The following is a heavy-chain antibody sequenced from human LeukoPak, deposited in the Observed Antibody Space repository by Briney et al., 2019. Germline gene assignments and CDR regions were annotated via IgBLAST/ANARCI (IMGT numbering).Heavy chain of an antibody. CDR3: ARAYYDFWSGYLTYYYGMDV. Sequence: SSETLSLTCAVYGGSFSGYYWSWIRQPPGKGLEWIGEINHSGSTNYNPSLKSRVTISVDTSKNQFPLKLSSVTAADTAVYHCARAYYDFWSGYLTYYYGMDVWGQGTTVTVSS. CDR2: INHSGST. V-gene: IGHV4-34*01. CDR1: GGSFSGYY. J-gene: IGHJ6*02. D-gene: IGHD3-3*01.